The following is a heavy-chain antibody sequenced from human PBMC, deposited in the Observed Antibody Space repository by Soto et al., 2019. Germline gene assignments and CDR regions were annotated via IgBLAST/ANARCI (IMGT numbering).Heavy chain of an antibody. CDR1: GDFISNTTYY. CDR3: ARGGYYYGSGSFFPPFDY. J-gene: IGHJ4*02. Sequence: SETLSLTCSVSGDFISNTTYYWGWVRQAPGKGLEWVGSIYFSGSGTSHYNPSLRSRVTISVDTSKNQFSLKLSSVTAADTAVYYCARGGYYYGSGSFFPPFDYWGQGTLVTVSS. CDR2: IYFSGSGTS. V-gene: IGHV4-39*07. D-gene: IGHD3-10*01.